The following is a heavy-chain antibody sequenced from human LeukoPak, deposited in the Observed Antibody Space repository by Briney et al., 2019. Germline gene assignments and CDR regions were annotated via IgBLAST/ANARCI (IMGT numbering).Heavy chain of an antibody. D-gene: IGHD6-19*01. J-gene: IGHJ6*02. Sequence: GGSLRLSCAASGFTFSSYAMHWVRQAPGKGLEWVAVISYDGSNKYYADSVKGRFTISRDNSKNTLYLQMNSLRAEDTAVYYCARVQWLVGGVGYYYGMDVWGQGTTVTVSS. CDR3: ARVQWLVGGVGYYYGMDV. CDR2: ISYDGSNK. V-gene: IGHV3-30*04. CDR1: GFTFSSYA.